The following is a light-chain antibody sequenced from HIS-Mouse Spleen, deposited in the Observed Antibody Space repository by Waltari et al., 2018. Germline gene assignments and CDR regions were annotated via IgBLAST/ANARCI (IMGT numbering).Light chain of an antibody. CDR1: ALPTKY. CDR2: EDS. CDR3: YSTDSSGNHRV. Sequence: SYELPPPPSVSVSPGQTARITCSGDALPTKYAYWYQQKSGQVPVLVIYEDSKRPSGTPERFSGSSSGTMATLTISGAQVEDEADYYCYSTDSSGNHRVFGGGTKLTVL. V-gene: IGLV3-10*01. J-gene: IGLJ2*01.